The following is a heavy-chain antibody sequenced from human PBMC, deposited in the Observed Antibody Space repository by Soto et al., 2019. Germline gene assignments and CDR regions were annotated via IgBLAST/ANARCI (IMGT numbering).Heavy chain of an antibody. V-gene: IGHV3-49*03. CDR2: IRSKAYGGTT. D-gene: IGHD6-13*01. CDR3: GSQQLVLYGRDV. J-gene: IGHJ6*02. CDR1: GFTLGDYA. Sequence: GGSLRLSCTASGFTLGDYAMSWFRQAPGKGLEWVGFIRSKAYGGTTEYAASVKGRFTISRDDSKSIAYLQMNSLKTEDTAVYYCGSQQLVLYGRDVWGQGTTVTVSS.